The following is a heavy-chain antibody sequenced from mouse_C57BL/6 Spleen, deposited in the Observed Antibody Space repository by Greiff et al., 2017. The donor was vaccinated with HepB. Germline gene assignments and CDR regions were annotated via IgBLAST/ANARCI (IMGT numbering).Heavy chain of an antibody. CDR2: INPGSGGT. D-gene: IGHD2-3*01. CDR3: ARGVYDYAMDY. V-gene: IGHV1-54*01. Sequence: VQLQESGAELVRPGPSVKVSCKASGYDFTNYLIEWVKQRPGQGLEWIGVINPGSGGTNYNEKFKGKATLTADKSSSTAYMQLSSLTSEDSAVYFCARGVYDYAMDYWGQGTSVTVSS. CDR1: GYDFTNYL. J-gene: IGHJ4*01.